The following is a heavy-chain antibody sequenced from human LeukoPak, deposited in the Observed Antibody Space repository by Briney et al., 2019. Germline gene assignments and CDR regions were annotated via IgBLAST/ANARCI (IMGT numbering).Heavy chain of an antibody. CDR3: VRDSGSTTVLIDDAFDL. J-gene: IGHJ3*01. D-gene: IGHD4-23*01. CDR2: ISWHSANI. CDR1: GFNFNAYA. V-gene: IGHV3-9*01. Sequence: QSGGSLRLSCDASGFNFNAYAMHWVRQAPGKGLEWVSGISWHSANIDYADSVKGRFTISRDNAKNSLYLRMNSLRPEDTALYYCVRDSGSTTVLIDDAFDLWGQGTMVTVSS.